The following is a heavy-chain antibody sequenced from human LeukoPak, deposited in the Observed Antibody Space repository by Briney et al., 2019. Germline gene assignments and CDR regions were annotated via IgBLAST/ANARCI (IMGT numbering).Heavy chain of an antibody. CDR3: ASRPFSNGWDTLTYFDY. V-gene: IGHV3-66*01. D-gene: IGHD3-22*01. J-gene: IGHJ4*02. CDR1: GFAVRVDY. Sequence: GGSLRLSCAASGFAVRVDYVTWVRQAPGKGLDWVSLIYGGGDTYYADSVKGRFTISKDNSKNTVFLQMNSLRAEDTAVYYCASRPFSNGWDTLTYFDYWGQGTLVTVSS. CDR2: IYGGGDT.